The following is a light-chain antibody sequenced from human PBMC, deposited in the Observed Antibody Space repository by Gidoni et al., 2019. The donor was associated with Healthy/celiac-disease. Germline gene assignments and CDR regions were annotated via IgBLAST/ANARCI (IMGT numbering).Light chain of an antibody. CDR1: QSISSY. J-gene: IGKJ4*01. CDR2: AAS. CDR3: QQSYSTPHT. V-gene: IGKV1-39*01. Sequence: RVTITCRASQSISSYLNWYQQKPGKAPKLLIYAASSLQSGVPSRFSGSGSGTDFTLTISSLQPEDFATYYCQQSYSTPHTFXGXTKVEIK.